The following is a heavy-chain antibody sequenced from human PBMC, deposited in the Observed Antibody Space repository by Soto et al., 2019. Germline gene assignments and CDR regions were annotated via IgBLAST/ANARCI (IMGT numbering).Heavy chain of an antibody. CDR3: ASRMGDSSGHYYYYGMDV. Sequence: QVQLVESGGGVVQPGRSLRLSCAASGFTFSSYGMHWVRQAPGKGLEWVAVISYDGSNKYYADSVKGRFTISRDNSKNTLYLQMNSLRAEDKAVYYCASRMGDSSGHYYYYGMDVWGQGTTVTVSS. D-gene: IGHD3-22*01. CDR1: GFTFSSYG. CDR2: ISYDGSNK. V-gene: IGHV3-30*03. J-gene: IGHJ6*02.